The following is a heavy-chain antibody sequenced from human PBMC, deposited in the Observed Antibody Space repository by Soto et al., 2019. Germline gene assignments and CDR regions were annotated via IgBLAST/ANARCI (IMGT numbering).Heavy chain of an antibody. CDR2: IYYSGST. CDR3: VRAPLGYCSSTSCPGDYYYYYYMDV. D-gene: IGHD2-2*01. V-gene: IGHV4-59*01. J-gene: IGHJ6*03. Sequence: SETLSLTCTVSGGSISSYYWSWIRQPPGKGLEWIGYIYYSGSTNYNPSLKSRDNISVDTSKNQFSMKMSSVTAADTAVFYCVRAPLGYCSSTSCPGDYYYYYYMDVWGKGTTVTVSS. CDR1: GGSISSYY.